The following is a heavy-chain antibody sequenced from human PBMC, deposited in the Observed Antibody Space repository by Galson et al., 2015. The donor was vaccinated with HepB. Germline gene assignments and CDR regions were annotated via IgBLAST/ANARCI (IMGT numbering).Heavy chain of an antibody. Sequence: SCKASGYTFTSYGISWVRQPPGKGLEWIGYIYYSGSTNYNPSLKSRVTISVDTSKNQFSLKLSSVTAADTAVYYCARHLSQWLRFLELPKEDAFDIWGQGTMVTVSS. CDR3: ARHLSQWLRFLELPKEDAFDI. D-gene: IGHD5-12*01. J-gene: IGHJ3*02. CDR1: GYTFTSYG. V-gene: IGHV4-59*08. CDR2: IYYSGST.